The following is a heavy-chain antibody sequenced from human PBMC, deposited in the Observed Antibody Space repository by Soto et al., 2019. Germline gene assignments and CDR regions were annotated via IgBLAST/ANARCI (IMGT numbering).Heavy chain of an antibody. Sequence: QVQLVQSGAEVKKPGSSVKVSCKASGGTFSSYAISWVRQAPGQGLEWMGWIIPIFGTANYAQKFQGRVTITADESTSTAYMELSSLRSEDTAVYYCASFGDTIGQAGYYYGMDVWGQGTTVTVSS. CDR1: GGTFSSYA. V-gene: IGHV1-69*01. CDR3: ASFGDTIGQAGYYYGMDV. J-gene: IGHJ6*02. D-gene: IGHD3-10*01. CDR2: IIPIFGTA.